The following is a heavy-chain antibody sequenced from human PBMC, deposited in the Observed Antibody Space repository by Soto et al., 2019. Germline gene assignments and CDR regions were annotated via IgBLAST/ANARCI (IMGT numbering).Heavy chain of an antibody. J-gene: IGHJ6*02. D-gene: IGHD6-13*01. V-gene: IGHV1-58*01. CDR2: IVVGSGNT. Sequence: VWSPQQSKGKRLEWIGWIVVGSGNTSYAQKFQERVTITRDMSTSTAYMELSSLRSEDTAVYYCAATPSYSSSSTWNYCFYCLDVWCQAITV. CDR3: AATPSYSSSSTWNYCFYCLDV.